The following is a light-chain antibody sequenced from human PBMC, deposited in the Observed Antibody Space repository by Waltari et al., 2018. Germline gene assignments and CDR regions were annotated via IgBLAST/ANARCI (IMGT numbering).Light chain of an antibody. CDR2: SNN. J-gene: IGLJ6*01. CDR3: AAWDDSLNGNV. Sequence: QSVLTQSPSASGTPGQRVTISCSGSTSNIGSNTVNWYQQVPGTAPKLPIYSNNHRPPGVPARFSGSKSGPSASLAISGLQSEDEADYYCAAWDDSLNGNVFGSGTKVTVL. CDR1: TSNIGSNT. V-gene: IGLV1-44*01.